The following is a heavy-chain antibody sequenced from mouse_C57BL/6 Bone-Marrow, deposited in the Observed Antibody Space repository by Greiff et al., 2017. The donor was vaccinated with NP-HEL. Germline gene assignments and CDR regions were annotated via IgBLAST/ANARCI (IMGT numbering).Heavy chain of an antibody. CDR1: GYSITSAY. D-gene: IGHD1-1*01. V-gene: IGHV3-8*01. CDR3: ARETLTEAMDY. J-gene: IGHJ4*01. CDR2: ISYSGST. Sequence: EVQGVESGPGLAKPSQTLSLTCSVTGYSITSAYWNWIRKFPGNKLEYMGYISYSGSTYYNPSLKSRISITRDTSKNQYYLQVNSGTTEDTATYYCARETLTEAMDYWGQGTSVTVSS.